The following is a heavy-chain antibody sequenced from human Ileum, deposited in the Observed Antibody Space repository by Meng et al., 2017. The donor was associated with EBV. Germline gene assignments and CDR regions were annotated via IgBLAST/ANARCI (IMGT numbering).Heavy chain of an antibody. J-gene: IGHJ5*02. Sequence: QVQLEGSGPGLVKPSQTLSLTFPVSGCSVTSGRYYWSWIRQPPGEGLEWIGYIYYPGSTNYNPSLKSRVTISVDTSKNQFSLNLTSVTAADTAVYYCARGTGTTFAWGQGTLVTVSS. D-gene: IGHD1-1*01. CDR1: GCSVTSGRYY. V-gene: IGHV4-61*01. CDR3: ARGTGTTFA. CDR2: IYYPGST.